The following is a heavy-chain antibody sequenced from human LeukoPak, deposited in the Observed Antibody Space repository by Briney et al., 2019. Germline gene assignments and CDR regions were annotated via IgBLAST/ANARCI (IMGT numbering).Heavy chain of an antibody. Sequence: GGSLRLSCAASGFTFSIYWMHWVRQVPGKGLVWVSRINSDGSDTNYADSVKGQFTISRDNAKSTVYLQMNSLGLEDTAVYFCARDLTGTLFDYWGQGTLVTVSS. CDR3: ARDLTGTLFDY. CDR1: GFTFSIYW. J-gene: IGHJ4*02. D-gene: IGHD2-8*02. V-gene: IGHV3-74*01. CDR2: INSDGSDT.